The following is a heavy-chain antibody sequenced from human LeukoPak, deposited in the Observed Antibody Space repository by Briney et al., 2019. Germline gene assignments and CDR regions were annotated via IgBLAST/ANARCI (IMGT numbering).Heavy chain of an antibody. J-gene: IGHJ3*02. CDR2: IYRDGSTT. V-gene: IGHV3-74*01. Sequence: GGSLRLSCAASGFGFSRYWMHWVRQAPGTGLKWVSRIYRDGSTTDYADSVKGRFSISRDNAKNSLYLQMNSLRAEDTAVYYCAREPERSSGYYSDAFDIWGQGTMVTVSS. CDR1: GFGFSRYW. CDR3: AREPERSSGYYSDAFDI. D-gene: IGHD6-19*01.